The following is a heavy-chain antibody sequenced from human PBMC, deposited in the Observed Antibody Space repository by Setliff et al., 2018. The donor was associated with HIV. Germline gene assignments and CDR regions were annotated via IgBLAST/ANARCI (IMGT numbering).Heavy chain of an antibody. CDR3: ARGRTYDSSGYIGNWFDP. J-gene: IGHJ5*02. V-gene: IGHV1-2*02. CDR2: IIPNSGGT. D-gene: IGHD3-22*01. Sequence: AASVKVSCKASGYTFTGYYIHWVRQAPGQGLEWMGWIIPNSGGTNYAQKFQGRVIVTRDTSINTAYVELRSLRLDDTAVYFCARGRTYDSSGYIGNWFDPWGQGTLVTVSS. CDR1: GYTFTGYY.